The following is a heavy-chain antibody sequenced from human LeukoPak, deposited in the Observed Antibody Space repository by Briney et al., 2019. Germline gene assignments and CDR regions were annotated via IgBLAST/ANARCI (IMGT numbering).Heavy chain of an antibody. CDR1: GLSFSDYG. Sequence: GGSLTLSCAASGLSFSDYGMHWVRQAPGKGLKWVAFIRYEGTNKYYADSVKGRVTISRDNSKNTLYLQINSLRAEDTAVYFCAKEDAPLGGRPANWGQGTLVTVSS. J-gene: IGHJ4*02. CDR2: IRYEGTNK. V-gene: IGHV3-30*02. D-gene: IGHD3-16*01. CDR3: AKEDAPLGGRPAN.